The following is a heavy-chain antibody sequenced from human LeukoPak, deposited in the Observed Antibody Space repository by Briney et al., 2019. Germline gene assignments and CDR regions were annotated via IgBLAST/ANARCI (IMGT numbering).Heavy chain of an antibody. Sequence: PSETLSLTRTVSGGSISSYYWSWIRQPPGKGLEWIGYIYYSGSTNYNPSLKSRVTISVDTSKNQFSLKLSSVTAADTAVYYCARDGASWLTGGFDYWGQGTLVTVSS. J-gene: IGHJ4*02. V-gene: IGHV4-59*01. CDR2: IYYSGST. CDR3: ARDGASWLTGGFDY. D-gene: IGHD1-20*01. CDR1: GGSISSYY.